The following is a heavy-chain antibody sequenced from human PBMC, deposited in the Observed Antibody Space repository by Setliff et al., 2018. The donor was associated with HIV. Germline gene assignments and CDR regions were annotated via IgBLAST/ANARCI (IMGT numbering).Heavy chain of an antibody. D-gene: IGHD3-22*01. CDR2: ISWSGGGT. Sequence: GGSLRLSCAASGFTFEDYGMSWVRQVPGKGLEWVSGISWSGGGTGYAASVKGRFTISGDDAKNSLYLQMSSLRVEGTALYFCARSFPYYYESGGVYAMDVWGLGTTVTVSS. CDR1: GFTFEDYG. V-gene: IGHV3-20*04. CDR3: ARSFPYYYESGGVYAMDV. J-gene: IGHJ6*02.